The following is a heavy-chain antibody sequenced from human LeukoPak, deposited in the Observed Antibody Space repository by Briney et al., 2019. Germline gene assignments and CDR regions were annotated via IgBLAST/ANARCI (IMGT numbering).Heavy chain of an antibody. J-gene: IGHJ4*02. CDR2: IYPGDSDT. V-gene: IGHV5-51*01. CDR1: GYSFTSYW. Sequence: GESLKISCKGSGYSFTSYWIGWVRQMPGKGLEWMGIIYPGDSDTRYSPSFQGQVTISADKSISTAYLQWSSLKASDTAMYYCARRRRGYYGSGSYYNDGDFDYWGQGTLVTVSS. CDR3: ARRRRGYYGSGSYYNDGDFDY. D-gene: IGHD3-10*01.